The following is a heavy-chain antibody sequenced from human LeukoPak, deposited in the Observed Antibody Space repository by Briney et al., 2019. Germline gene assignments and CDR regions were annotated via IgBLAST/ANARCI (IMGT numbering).Heavy chain of an antibody. CDR2: IYYSGTT. J-gene: IGHJ4*02. D-gene: IGHD3-3*01. V-gene: IGHV4-39*01. CDR1: GGSISSSNFY. Sequence: PSETLSLTCTVSGGSISSSNFYWGWIRQPPGKGLEWVGSIYYSGTTYYNPSLKSRVTISVDTSKNQFFLKLSSVTAADTAVYYCARLFAVVTRFFDYWGQGTLVIVSS. CDR3: ARLFAVVTRFFDY.